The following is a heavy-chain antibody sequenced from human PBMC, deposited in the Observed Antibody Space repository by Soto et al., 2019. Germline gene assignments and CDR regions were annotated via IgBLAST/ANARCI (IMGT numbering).Heavy chain of an antibody. Sequence: PSETLSLTCAVYGGSFSGYYWSWIRQPPGKGLEWIGEINHSGSTNYNPSLKSRVTISVDTSKNQFSLKLSSVTAADTAVYYCARDLSSRLRYFVGTIDYWGQGTLVTVSS. CDR2: INHSGST. CDR3: ARDLSSRLRYFVGTIDY. J-gene: IGHJ4*02. V-gene: IGHV4-34*01. D-gene: IGHD3-9*01. CDR1: GGSFSGYY.